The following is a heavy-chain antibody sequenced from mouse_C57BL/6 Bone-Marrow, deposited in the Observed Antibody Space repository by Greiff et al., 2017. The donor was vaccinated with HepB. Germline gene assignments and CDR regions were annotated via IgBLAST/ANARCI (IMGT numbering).Heavy chain of an antibody. CDR1: GFTFSSYA. V-gene: IGHV5-4*03. CDR3: ARVELYYAMDY. Sequence: EVMLVESGGGLVKPGGSLKLSCAASGFTFSSYAMSWVRQTPEKRLEWVATISDGGRYTYYPDNVKGRFTISRDNAKNNLYLQMSHLKSEDTAMYYCARVELYYAMDYWGQGTSVTVSS. J-gene: IGHJ4*01. CDR2: ISDGGRYT.